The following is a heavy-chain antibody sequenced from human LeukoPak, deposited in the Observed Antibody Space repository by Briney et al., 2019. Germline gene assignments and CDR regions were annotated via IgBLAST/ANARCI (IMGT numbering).Heavy chain of an antibody. CDR1: GFTFEDYA. J-gene: IGHJ4*02. D-gene: IGHD2/OR15-2a*01. CDR3: ARAPLIAPLDY. CDR2: INWNSGSV. Sequence: GRSLRLSCAASGFTFEDYAMHWVRQAPGKGLEWVSDINWNSGSVGYADSVKGRFTISRDNAKNTLYLQMNSLRAEDTAVYYCARAPLIAPLDYWGQGTLVTVSS. V-gene: IGHV3-9*01.